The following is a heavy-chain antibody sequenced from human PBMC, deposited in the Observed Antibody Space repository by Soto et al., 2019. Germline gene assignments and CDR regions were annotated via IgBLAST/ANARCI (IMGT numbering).Heavy chain of an antibody. Sequence: GGSLRLSCAASGFSFSGSAMRWARLVSGKGLEWVGRIRSEGYSFATAYAASMKGRFTISRDDSKNTAYLQMNSLKTEDTAVYYCARGYCSSTSCYLDYWGQGTQVTVSS. V-gene: IGHV3-73*01. CDR2: IRSEGYSFAT. J-gene: IGHJ4*02. CDR1: GFSFSGSA. D-gene: IGHD2-2*01. CDR3: ARGYCSSTSCYLDY.